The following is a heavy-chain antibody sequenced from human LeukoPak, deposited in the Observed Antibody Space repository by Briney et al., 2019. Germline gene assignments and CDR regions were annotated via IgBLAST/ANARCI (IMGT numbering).Heavy chain of an antibody. CDR2: IYYSGST. CDR3: ARYGDPKYYFDY. D-gene: IGHD2-21*02. V-gene: IGHV4-59*12. Sequence: SETLSLTCTVSGGSISSYYWSWIRQPPGKGLEWIGYIYYSGSTSYNPSLKSRVTISVDTSKNQFSLKLSSVTAADTAVYYCARYGDPKYYFDYWGQGILVTVSS. J-gene: IGHJ4*02. CDR1: GGSISSYY.